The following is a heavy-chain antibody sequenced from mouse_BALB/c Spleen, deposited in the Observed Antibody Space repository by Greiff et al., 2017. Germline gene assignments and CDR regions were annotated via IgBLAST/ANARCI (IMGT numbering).Heavy chain of an antibody. J-gene: IGHJ3*01. CDR1: GFTFSSFG. CDR3: ALYYDYAFAY. V-gene: IGHV5-17*02. D-gene: IGHD2-4*01. Sequence: EVKLVESGGGLVQPGGSRKLSCAASGFTFSSFGMHWVRQAPEKGLEWVAYISSGSSTIYYADTVKGRFTISRDNPKNTLFLQMTSLRSEDTAMYYCALYYDYAFAYWGQGTLVTVSA. CDR2: ISSGSSTI.